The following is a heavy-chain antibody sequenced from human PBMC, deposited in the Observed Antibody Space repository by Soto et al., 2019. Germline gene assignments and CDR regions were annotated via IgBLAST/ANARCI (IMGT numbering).Heavy chain of an antibody. D-gene: IGHD5-12*01. CDR2: INHSGST. J-gene: IGHJ4*02. CDR3: ASWATNGRGRVDY. Sequence: QVQLQQWGAGLLKPSETLSLTCAVYGGSFSGYYWSWIRQPPGKGLEWIGEINHSGSTNYNPSLKSRVTISVDTSKNQFSLKLSSVTAADTAVYYCASWATNGRGRVDYWGQGTLVTVSS. V-gene: IGHV4-34*01. CDR1: GGSFSGYY.